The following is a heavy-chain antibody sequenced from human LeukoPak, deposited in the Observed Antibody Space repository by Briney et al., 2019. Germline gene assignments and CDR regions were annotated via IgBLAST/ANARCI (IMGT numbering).Heavy chain of an antibody. CDR1: GFTFSNFG. V-gene: IGHV3-30*18. J-gene: IGHJ4*02. CDR2: ISYDGKNE. CDR3: AKQMAVDYFDY. D-gene: IGHD5-24*01. Sequence: GGSLRLSCAASGFTFSNFGMHWVRQAPCKGLEWVAVISYDGKNEYYTDSVKGRFTISRDNAKNTVYLQMNSLKPEDTAVYYCAKQMAVDYFDYWGQGTLVTVSS.